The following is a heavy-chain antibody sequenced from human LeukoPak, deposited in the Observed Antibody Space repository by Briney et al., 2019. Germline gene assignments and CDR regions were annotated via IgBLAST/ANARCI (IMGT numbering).Heavy chain of an antibody. Sequence: GGSLRLSCAASGFTFSSYTMNWVRQAPGKGLEWVSGISGGGGSTYYADSVKGQFTISRDNSKNTLYLQMNSLRAEDTAVYYCAKIVQWLAHYYFDYWGQGTLVTVSS. D-gene: IGHD2-8*01. CDR2: ISGGGGST. CDR1: GFTFSSYT. V-gene: IGHV3-23*01. CDR3: AKIVQWLAHYYFDY. J-gene: IGHJ4*02.